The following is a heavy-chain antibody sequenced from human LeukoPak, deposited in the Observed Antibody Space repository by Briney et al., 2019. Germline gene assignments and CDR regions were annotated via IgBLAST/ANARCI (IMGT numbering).Heavy chain of an antibody. CDR2: IYHSGST. CDR1: GGSISSSNW. J-gene: IGHJ6*02. CDR3: ARVGDCSSTSRGRSYYYGMDV. V-gene: IGHV4-4*02. D-gene: IGHD2-2*01. Sequence: SGTLSLTCAVSGGSISSSNWWSWVRQPPGKGLEWIGEIYHSGSTNYNPSLKSRVTISVDKSKNQFSLKLSSVTAADTAVYYCARVGDCSSTSRGRSYYYGMDVWGQGTTVTVSS.